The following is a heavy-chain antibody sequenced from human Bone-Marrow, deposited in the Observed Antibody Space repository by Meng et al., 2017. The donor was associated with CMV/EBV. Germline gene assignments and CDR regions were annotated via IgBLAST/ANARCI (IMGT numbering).Heavy chain of an antibody. CDR2: LSSSGSTM. Sequence: GESLKISCAASGFTFSDYSMSWIRQAPGKGLEWLSYLSSSGSTMYYADSVKGRFTISRDNAMNSLSLQMNSLRAEDTAIYYCARFSSSSRRYFDYWGQGTLVTSSS. D-gene: IGHD6-6*01. V-gene: IGHV3-11*01. CDR3: ARFSSSSRRYFDY. CDR1: GFTFSDYS. J-gene: IGHJ4*02.